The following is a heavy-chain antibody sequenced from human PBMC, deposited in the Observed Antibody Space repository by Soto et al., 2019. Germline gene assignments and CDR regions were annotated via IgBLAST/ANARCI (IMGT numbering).Heavy chain of an antibody. CDR2: ISAYNGNT. Sequence: QVQLVQSGAEVKKPGASVKVSCKASGYTFTSYGISWVRQAPGQGLEWMGWISAYNGNTNYAQKLQGRVTMTTDTATSTGCMELRSRRSDDRAMYWCARALAGGTRDSWGQGTRVPVSS. V-gene: IGHV1-18*01. CDR1: GYTFTSYG. CDR3: ARALAGGTRDS. D-gene: IGHD6-13*01. J-gene: IGHJ4*02.